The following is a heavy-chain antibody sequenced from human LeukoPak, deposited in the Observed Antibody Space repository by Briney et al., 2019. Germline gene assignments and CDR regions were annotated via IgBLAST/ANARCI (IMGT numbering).Heavy chain of an antibody. J-gene: IGHJ4*02. V-gene: IGHV3-48*01. CDR2: ISSSSSTI. Sequence: SGGSLRLSCAASGFTFSSHSMNWVRQASGKGLEWVSYISSSSSTIYYADSVKGRFTISRDNAKNSLCLQMNSLRAEDTAVYYCARGAYYYEDWGQGTLVTVSS. D-gene: IGHD3-22*01. CDR3: ARGAYYYED. CDR1: GFTFSSHS.